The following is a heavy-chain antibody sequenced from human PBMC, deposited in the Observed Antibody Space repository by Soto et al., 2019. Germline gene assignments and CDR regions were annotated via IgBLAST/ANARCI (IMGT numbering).Heavy chain of an antibody. CDR3: ARDASGSYSFSDYYGMDV. CDR2: IKQGGSEK. CDR1: GFTFSNYW. V-gene: IGHV3-7*03. J-gene: IGHJ6*02. Sequence: PGGSLRLSCAASGFTFSNYWMSWVRQAPGKGLEWVANIKQGGSEKYYVDSVKGRFTISRDNAKNSLYLQMNSLRAEDTAVYYCARDASGSYSFSDYYGMDVWGQGTTVTVSS. D-gene: IGHD1-26*01.